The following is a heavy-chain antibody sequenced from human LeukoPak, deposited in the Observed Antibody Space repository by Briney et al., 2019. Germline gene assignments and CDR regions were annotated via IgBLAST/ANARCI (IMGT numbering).Heavy chain of an antibody. CDR3: ARLVAVFYGHRGSNSWYGCNWFDP. J-gene: IGHJ5*02. Sequence: PSETLSLTCAGYGGSFSGYYWRWIRQPPGKGLEWIGEINHSGSTHYNPSLKSRVTISVDTSKNQFSLKLSSVTAADTAVYYCARLVAVFYGHRGSNSWYGCNWFDPWGQGTLVTVSS. D-gene: IGHD6-13*01. CDR2: INHSGST. CDR1: GGSFSGYY. V-gene: IGHV4-34*01.